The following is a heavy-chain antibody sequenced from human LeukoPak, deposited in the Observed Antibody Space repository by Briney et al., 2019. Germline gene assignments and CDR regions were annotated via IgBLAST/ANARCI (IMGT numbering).Heavy chain of an antibody. Sequence: GGSLRLSCAASGFTFSSYAMSWVRQAPGKGLEWVSAISGSGGSTYYADSVKGRFTISRDNSKNTLYLQMNSLRAEDTAVYYCAKDEGQLAPARKAGASDIWGQGTMVTVSS. V-gene: IGHV3-23*01. CDR3: AKDEGQLAPARKAGASDI. D-gene: IGHD6-13*01. CDR1: GFTFSSYA. J-gene: IGHJ3*02. CDR2: ISGSGGST.